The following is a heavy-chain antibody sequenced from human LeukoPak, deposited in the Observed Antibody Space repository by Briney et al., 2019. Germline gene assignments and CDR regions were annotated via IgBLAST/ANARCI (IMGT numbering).Heavy chain of an antibody. CDR3: ASRSVSGFDY. CDR2: SYTSGSS. J-gene: IGHJ4*02. Sequence: SETLSLTCTVSGGSISTYYWSWIRQPAGKGLEWIGHSYTSGSSNYNPSLKSRVTISVDKSKNQFSLKLSSVTAADTAVYYCASRSVSGFDYWGQGTLVTVSS. D-gene: IGHD5/OR15-5a*01. V-gene: IGHV4-4*07. CDR1: GGSISTYY.